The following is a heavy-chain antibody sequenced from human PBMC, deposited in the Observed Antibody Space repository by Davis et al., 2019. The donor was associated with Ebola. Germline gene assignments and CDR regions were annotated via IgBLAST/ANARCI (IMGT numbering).Heavy chain of an antibody. Sequence: AASVKVSCKVSGYTFTYRYLLWVRQAPGQAPEWMGWITPYNGNTNYAQKFRDRVTITRDGSLTVYMELSSLTSEDTAMYYCTRSPLDDSDTTFEVWGQGTMVTVSS. CDR3: TRSPLDDSDTTFEV. CDR2: ITPYNGNT. J-gene: IGHJ3*01. V-gene: IGHV1-45*02. D-gene: IGHD3-22*01. CDR1: GYTFTYRY.